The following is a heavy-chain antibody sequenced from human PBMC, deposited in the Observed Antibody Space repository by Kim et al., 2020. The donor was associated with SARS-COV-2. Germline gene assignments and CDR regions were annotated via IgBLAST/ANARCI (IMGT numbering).Heavy chain of an antibody. Sequence: GGSLRLSCAASGFTFSSYWMSWVRQAPGKGLEWVANIKQDGSKKYYVDSVKGRFTISRDNAKNSLYLQMNSLRAEDTAVYYCARHPPTPYSRLVGRTKLVDYWGQGTLVTVSS. D-gene: IGHD6-13*01. V-gene: IGHV3-7*03. CDR1: GFTFSSYW. CDR3: ARHPPTPYSRLVGRTKLVDY. J-gene: IGHJ4*02. CDR2: IKQDGSKK.